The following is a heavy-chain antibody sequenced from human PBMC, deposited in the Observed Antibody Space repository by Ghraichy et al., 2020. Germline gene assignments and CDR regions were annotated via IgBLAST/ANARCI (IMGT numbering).Heavy chain of an antibody. CDR1: GGSVSSGSYY. CDR3: ARYHFSYGMDV. Sequence: ESLNISCTVSGGSVSSGSYYWSWIRQPPGKGLEWIGYIYYSGSTNYNPSLKSRVTISVDTSKNQFSLKLSSVTAADTAVYYCARYHFSYGMDVWGQGTTVTVSS. D-gene: IGHD3-3*01. J-gene: IGHJ6*02. CDR2: IYYSGST. V-gene: IGHV4-61*01.